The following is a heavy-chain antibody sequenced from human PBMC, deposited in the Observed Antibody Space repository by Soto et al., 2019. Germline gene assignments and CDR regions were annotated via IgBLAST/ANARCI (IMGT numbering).Heavy chain of an antibody. CDR3: ARYYVSGSHYWFDP. Sequence: SETLSLTCTVSGGSISSGGYYWSWIRQHPGKGLEWIGYIYYSESTYYNPSLTSRVTISVDTSKNQFSLTQSSVTAADTAVYYCARYYVSGSHYWFDPWGQGTLVTVSS. CDR2: IYYSEST. D-gene: IGHD3-10*01. CDR1: GGSISSGGYY. J-gene: IGHJ5*02. V-gene: IGHV4-31*03.